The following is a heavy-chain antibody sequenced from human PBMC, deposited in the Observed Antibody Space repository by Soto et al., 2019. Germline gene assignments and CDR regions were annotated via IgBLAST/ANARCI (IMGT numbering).Heavy chain of an antibody. CDR3: VVKQKLPWVTY. CDR2: TYPGDSDT. D-gene: IGHD6-13*01. Sequence: GESLKISCTGSGYSFTGYWIGWVRQMPGKGLEWMGITYPGDSDTRYSPSFQGRVTISADKSINTAYLQWSSLKASDTAMYYCVVKQKLPWVTYWGQGTPVTVSS. CDR1: GYSFTGYW. V-gene: IGHV5-51*01. J-gene: IGHJ4*02.